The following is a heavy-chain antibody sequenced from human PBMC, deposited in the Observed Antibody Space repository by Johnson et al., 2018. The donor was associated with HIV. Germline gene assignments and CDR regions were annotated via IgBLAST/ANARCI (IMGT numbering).Heavy chain of an antibody. CDR1: GFTVGSDY. Sequence: RLVESGGGLVQPGGSLRLSCAASGFTVGSDYMSWVRQAPGKGLEWVSGIFGGDTTYYADSVKGRFIISRDNSKNTLYLQMTSLRSEDTAVYYWARDCGVDCYSGSRLDAFDIWGQGTMVTVSS. CDR2: IFGGDTT. V-gene: IGHV3-66*02. D-gene: IGHD2-21*02. CDR3: ARDCGVDCYSGSRLDAFDI. J-gene: IGHJ3*02.